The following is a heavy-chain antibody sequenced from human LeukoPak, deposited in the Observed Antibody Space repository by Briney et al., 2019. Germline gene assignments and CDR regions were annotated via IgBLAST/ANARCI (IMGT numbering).Heavy chain of an antibody. J-gene: IGHJ5*02. CDR2: ISASGGTT. D-gene: IGHD1-26*01. CDR1: GFTFTIYA. CDR3: ARDRSPIVRGLNWFDP. Sequence: PGGSLSLSCEASGFTFTIYAINCVRQTQGEVLEWVSGISASGGTTNFADSVKGRFTISRDNYKNTVYVEMGRMSADDTAVYYCARDRSPIVRGLNWFDPRGQGTLVTVSS. V-gene: IGHV3-23*01.